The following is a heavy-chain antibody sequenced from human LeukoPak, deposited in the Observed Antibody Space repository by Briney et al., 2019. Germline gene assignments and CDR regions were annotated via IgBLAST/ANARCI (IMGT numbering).Heavy chain of an antibody. J-gene: IGHJ4*02. D-gene: IGHD1-26*01. Sequence: GGSLRLSCAASGFTFSGYWMDWVRHDPGKGLVWVSRINSDGSITDYADSVKGRFTISRDNAKNTLYLQMNSLRVEDTAVYSCVRDNSGNYGGQGTLVTVSS. V-gene: IGHV3-74*01. CDR1: GFTFSGYW. CDR2: INSDGSIT. CDR3: VRDNSGNY.